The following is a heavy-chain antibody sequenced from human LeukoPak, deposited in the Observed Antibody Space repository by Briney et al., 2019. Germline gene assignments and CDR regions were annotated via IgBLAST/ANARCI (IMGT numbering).Heavy chain of an antibody. CDR2: IRSKANNYAA. J-gene: IGHJ3*02. CDR3: AAAFGTAFDI. D-gene: IGHD3-10*01. CDR1: GFTFSGSA. V-gene: IGHV3-73*01. Sequence: PGGSLKLSCAASGFTFSGSAMHWVRQASGKGLEWVGRIRSKANNYAASYAASVKGRFTISRDDSKNTASLQMNSPKTEDTAVYYCAAAFGTAFDIWAQGTMVTVSS.